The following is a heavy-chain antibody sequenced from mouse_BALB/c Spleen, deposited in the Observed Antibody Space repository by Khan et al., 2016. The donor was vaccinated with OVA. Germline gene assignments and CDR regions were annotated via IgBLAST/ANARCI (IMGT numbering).Heavy chain of an antibody. CDR1: GFSLTSHG. Sequence: QVQLKESGPGLVAPSQSLSITCTVSGFSLTSHGVHWVRQPPGKGLEWLGVIWAGGSTNYNSAHMSRLSISKDSSKSHVFLKMNSLQTDDTAMYYCARNREPDYFDYWGQGTTLTVSS. CDR2: IWAGGST. CDR3: ARNREPDYFDY. J-gene: IGHJ2*01. V-gene: IGHV2-9*02.